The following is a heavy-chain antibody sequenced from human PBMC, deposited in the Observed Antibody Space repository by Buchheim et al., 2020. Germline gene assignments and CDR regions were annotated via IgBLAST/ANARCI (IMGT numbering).Heavy chain of an antibody. V-gene: IGHV3-74*01. CDR2: FNSDWSNT. CDR1: GFTFSSSW. CDR3: GANFDY. Sequence: EVQLVESGGVLVQPGGSLRLSCAASGFTFSSSWMHWVRQPPGKGLVLFSLFNSDWSNTLSADSLKGRFTVSRDNAKNTLYLQMNSLRVEDTAVYYCGANFDYWGQGTL. J-gene: IGHJ4*02.